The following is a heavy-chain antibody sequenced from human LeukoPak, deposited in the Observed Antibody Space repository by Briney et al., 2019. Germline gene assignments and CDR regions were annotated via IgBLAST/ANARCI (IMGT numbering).Heavy chain of an antibody. V-gene: IGHV1-69*01. D-gene: IGHD3-3*01. CDR2: IIPIFGTA. CDR3: ARDGGSDYDFWSGYYW. Sequence: PVKVSCKASGGTFSSYAISWVRQAPGQGLEWMGGIIPIFGTANYAQKFQGRVTITADESTSTAYMELSSLRSEDTAVYYCARDGGSDYDFWSGYYWWGQGTLVTVSS. J-gene: IGHJ4*02. CDR1: GGTFSSYA.